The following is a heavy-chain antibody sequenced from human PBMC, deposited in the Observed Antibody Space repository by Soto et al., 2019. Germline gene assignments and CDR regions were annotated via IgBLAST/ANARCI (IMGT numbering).Heavy chain of an antibody. CDR1: EYIFSTSA. V-gene: IGHV1-3*01. CDR3: ASDALRSNWPQYYFGS. Sequence: QVQLVQSGAEVKKPGASVKVSCQASEYIFSTSAIHWVRQAPGQRLEWMGWINAGNGNTKCSQNFQGRITITGVTSARTAYMDLSSLTSEDTAVYYCASDALRSNWPQYYFGSWGQGTLVTVSS. D-gene: IGHD1-1*01. CDR2: INAGNGNT. J-gene: IGHJ4*02.